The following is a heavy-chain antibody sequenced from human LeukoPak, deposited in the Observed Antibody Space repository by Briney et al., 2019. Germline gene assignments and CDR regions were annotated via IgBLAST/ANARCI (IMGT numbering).Heavy chain of an antibody. CDR2: IEEDGSQQ. Sequence: GGSLRLSCAASGFSFSSYWMSWVRQAPGKGLEWVANIEEDGSQQFYVDSVKGRFTISRDNSKNTLYLQMNSLRAEDTAVYYCAKASNGWYLAYWGQGTLVTVSS. V-gene: IGHV3-7*03. D-gene: IGHD6-19*01. CDR3: AKASNGWYLAY. CDR1: GFSFSSYW. J-gene: IGHJ4*02.